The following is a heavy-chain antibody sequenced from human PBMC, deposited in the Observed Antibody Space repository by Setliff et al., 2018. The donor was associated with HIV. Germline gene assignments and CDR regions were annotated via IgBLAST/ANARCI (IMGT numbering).Heavy chain of an antibody. CDR2: FYYTGST. CDR1: AASIRSHY. V-gene: IGHV4-59*11. J-gene: IGHJ4*02. CDR3: ARLPDINSWPFDY. Sequence: KASETLSLTCTVSAASIRSHYWSWIRQSPGKGLEWIGNFYYTGSTDYNPSFKSRVTMSVDSSKNQFSLSLSSVTAADTAVYYCARLPDINSWPFDYWARGTLVTVSS. D-gene: IGHD6-13*01.